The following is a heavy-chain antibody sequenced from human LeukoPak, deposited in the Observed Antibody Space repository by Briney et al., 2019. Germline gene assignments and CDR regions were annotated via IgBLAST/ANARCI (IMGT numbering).Heavy chain of an antibody. Sequence: GSSVKVSCKASGGTFSSNAISWVRQAPGQGLEWMGRIIPILGIANYAQKFQGRVTITADKSTSTAYMELSSLRSEDTAVYYCASGGSSSMEGPYYYYGMDVWGQGTTVTVSS. CDR1: GGTFSSNA. CDR2: IIPILGIA. D-gene: IGHD6-6*01. J-gene: IGHJ6*02. V-gene: IGHV1-69*04. CDR3: ASGGSSSMEGPYYYYGMDV.